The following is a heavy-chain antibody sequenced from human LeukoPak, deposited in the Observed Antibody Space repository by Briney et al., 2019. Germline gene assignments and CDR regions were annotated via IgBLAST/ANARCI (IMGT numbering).Heavy chain of an antibody. D-gene: IGHD1-26*01. Sequence: GGSLRLSCAASGFTFSNYWMHWVRQAPGKGLVWVSRINSDGSSTSYANSVKGRFTISRDNAKNTLYLQMNSLRAEDTAVYYCARVSSGSYFGYYYYYMDVWGKGTTVTVSS. CDR3: ARVSSGSYFGYYYYYMDV. V-gene: IGHV3-74*01. CDR2: INSDGSST. J-gene: IGHJ6*03. CDR1: GFTFSNYW.